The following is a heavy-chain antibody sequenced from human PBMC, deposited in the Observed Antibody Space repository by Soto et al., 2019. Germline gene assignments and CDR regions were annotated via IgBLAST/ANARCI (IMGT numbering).Heavy chain of an antibody. J-gene: IGHJ4*02. Sequence: EVQLVESGGGLIQPGGSLRLSCAASGFTVSSNYMSWVRQAPGKGLEWVSVIYSGGSTYYADSVKGRFTISRDNSKNTLYLQMNSLRAEDTAVYYCARELIGGGTYYFDYWGQGTLVTVSS. V-gene: IGHV3-53*01. CDR1: GFTVSSNY. CDR2: IYSGGST. CDR3: ARELIGGGTYYFDY. D-gene: IGHD2-15*01.